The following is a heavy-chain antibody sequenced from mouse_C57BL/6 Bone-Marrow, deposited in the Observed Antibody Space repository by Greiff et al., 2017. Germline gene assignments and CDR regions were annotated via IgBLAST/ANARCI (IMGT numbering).Heavy chain of an antibody. CDR2: IWSDGST. D-gene: IGHD2-4*01. CDR3: ARYGYEYGRGAMYY. Sequence: QVQLKESGPGLVAPSQSLSITCTVSGFSLTSYGVHWVRQPPGKGLEWLVVIWSDGSTTYNSAPNSRLSNSKDNSKSQVFLKMNSLQTDDTAMYYGARYGYEYGRGAMYYEGRGTSTTVSS. J-gene: IGHJ4*01. V-gene: IGHV2-6*03. CDR1: GFSLTSYG.